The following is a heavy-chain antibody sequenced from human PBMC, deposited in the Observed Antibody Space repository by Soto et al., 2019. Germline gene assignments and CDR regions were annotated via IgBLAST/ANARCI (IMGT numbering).Heavy chain of an antibody. J-gene: IGHJ4*02. Sequence: QVQLQESGPGLVKPSDTLSLTCAVSGYSISSSNWWGWIRQPPGKGLEWIGYIYYSGTTYYNPSLNTRVTMSLDTSNTQFSLKLTSVTAVDTAVYYCARREIQGPIDYWGQGTLVTVSS. V-gene: IGHV4-28*01. CDR1: GYSISSSNW. CDR2: IYYSGTT. D-gene: IGHD1-26*01. CDR3: ARREIQGPIDY.